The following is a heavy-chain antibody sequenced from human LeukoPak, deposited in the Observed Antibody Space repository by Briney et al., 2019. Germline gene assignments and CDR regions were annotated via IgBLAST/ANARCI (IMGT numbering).Heavy chain of an antibody. Sequence: SVKVSCKASGGTFSSYAISWVRQAPGQGLEWMGGIIPIFGTANYAQKFQGRVTITADESTSTAYMELSSLRSEDTAVYYCARAGGYSDYDGSFDYWGQGTLVTVSS. CDR1: GGTFSSYA. CDR2: IIPIFGTA. J-gene: IGHJ4*02. CDR3: ARAGGYSDYDGSFDY. D-gene: IGHD4-11*01. V-gene: IGHV1-69*13.